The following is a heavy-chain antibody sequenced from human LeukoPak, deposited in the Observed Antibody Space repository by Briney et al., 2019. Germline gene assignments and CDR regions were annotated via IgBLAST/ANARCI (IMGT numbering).Heavy chain of an antibody. CDR1: GFTFSSNY. D-gene: IGHD1-26*01. CDR3: AKGGEVGITGYFDY. Sequence: PGGSLRLSCAASGFTFSSNYMSWVRRAPGKGLEWVSVLYAGDATYYADSVKGRFTISRDNSKNTLYLQMNSLRAEDMAVYFCAKGGEVGITGYFDYWGQGTLVTVSS. J-gene: IGHJ4*02. V-gene: IGHV3-53*01. CDR2: LYAGDAT.